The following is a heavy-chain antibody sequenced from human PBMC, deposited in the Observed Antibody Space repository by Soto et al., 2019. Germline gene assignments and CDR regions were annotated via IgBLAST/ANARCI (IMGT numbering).Heavy chain of an antibody. CDR1: GFTFSSLA. V-gene: IGHV3-23*01. J-gene: IGHJ5*02. Sequence: GSLRLSFAASGFTFSSLAMNRDRQAPGKGLEWVSIITATEGSKYYADSVKGRFTISRDNSKNTLYLQMNSLRAEDTAVYYCAKTAMAIGDWFDPWGQGTLVTVSS. CDR3: AKTAMAIGDWFDP. D-gene: IGHD5-18*01. CDR2: ITATEGSK.